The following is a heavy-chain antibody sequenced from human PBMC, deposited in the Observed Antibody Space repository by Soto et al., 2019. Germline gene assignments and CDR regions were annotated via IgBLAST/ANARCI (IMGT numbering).Heavy chain of an antibody. Sequence: PSDNLSLTCTVSGCSISSYYWSWIQQPPGKGLEWIGYIYYSGSTNYNPSLKSRVTISVDTSKNQFSLKLSSVTAADTAVYYCARKEGGYSYGDDAFDIWGQGTMVTVSS. V-gene: IGHV4-59*07. CDR3: ARKEGGYSYGDDAFDI. CDR1: GCSISSYY. D-gene: IGHD5-18*01. J-gene: IGHJ3*02. CDR2: IYYSGST.